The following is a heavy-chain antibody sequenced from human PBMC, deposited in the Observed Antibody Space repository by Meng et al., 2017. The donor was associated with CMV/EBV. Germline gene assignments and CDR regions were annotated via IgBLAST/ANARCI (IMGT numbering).Heavy chain of an antibody. V-gene: IGHV3-53*01. J-gene: IGHJ6*02. CDR1: GLTVSSNY. Sequence: GESLKISCAASGLTVSSNYMSWVRQAPGKGLEWVSVIYSGGSTYYADSVKGRFTISRDNSKNTLYLQMNSLRAEDTAVYYCARETTIGGMDVWGQGTTVTVSS. D-gene: IGHD1-14*01. CDR3: ARETTIGGMDV. CDR2: IYSGGST.